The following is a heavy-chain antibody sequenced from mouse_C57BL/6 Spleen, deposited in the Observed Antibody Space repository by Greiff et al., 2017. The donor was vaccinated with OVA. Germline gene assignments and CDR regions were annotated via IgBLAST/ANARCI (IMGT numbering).Heavy chain of an antibody. V-gene: IGHV1-26*01. CDR1: GYTFTDYY. D-gene: IGHD1-1*01. CDR2: INPNNGGT. J-gene: IGHJ1*03. CDR3: ARLTGSSYYWYFDD. Sequence: EVQLQQSGPELVKPGASVKISCKASGYTFTDYYMNWVKQSHGKSLEWIGDINPNNGGTSYNQKFKGKATLTVDKSSSTAYMELRSLTSEDSADYYCARLTGSSYYWYFDDWGTGTTVTVSS.